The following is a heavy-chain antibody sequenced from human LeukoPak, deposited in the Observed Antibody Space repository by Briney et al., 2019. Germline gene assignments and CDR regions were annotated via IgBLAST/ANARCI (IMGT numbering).Heavy chain of an antibody. V-gene: IGHV3-9*01. Sequence: GRSLRLSCAASGFSFDVYGMHWVRQAPGKGMEWVSSIIWNSGTIGYADSVKGRFTISRDNAKNSLYLQMNSLRAEDTALYYCAKGGCSSISCYKNCWGQGTLVTVSS. CDR3: AKGGCSSISCYKNC. CDR2: IIWNSGTI. J-gene: IGHJ4*02. CDR1: GFSFDVYG. D-gene: IGHD2-2*02.